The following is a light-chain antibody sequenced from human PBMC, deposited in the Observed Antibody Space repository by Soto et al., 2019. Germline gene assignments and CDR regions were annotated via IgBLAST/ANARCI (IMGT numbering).Light chain of an antibody. V-gene: IGLV1-40*01. Sequence: QSVLTQPPSVSGAPGQRVTISCTGSSSNIGAGYDVHWYQQLPGTAPKLLIYGNSNRPSGVPDRLSGSKSGTSASLAITGLQAEDEADYYCSSYTTSSTWVFGGGTKLTVL. CDR2: GNS. CDR3: SSYTTSSTWV. J-gene: IGLJ3*02. CDR1: SSNIGAGYD.